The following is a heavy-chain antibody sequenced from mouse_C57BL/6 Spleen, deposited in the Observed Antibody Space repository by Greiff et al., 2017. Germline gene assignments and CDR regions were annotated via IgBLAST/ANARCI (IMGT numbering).Heavy chain of an antibody. CDR3: ARLYLDY. CDR1: GYTFTSYW. CDR2: IHPNSGST. V-gene: IGHV1-64*01. J-gene: IGHJ4*01. Sequence: QVQLQQPGAELVKPGASVKLSCTASGYTFTSYWMHWVKQRPGQGLEWIGMIHPNSGSTNYNEKFKSKATLTVDKSSSTAYMQLSSLTSDDSAIYYWARLYLDYWGQGTSVTVSS. D-gene: IGHD1-3*01.